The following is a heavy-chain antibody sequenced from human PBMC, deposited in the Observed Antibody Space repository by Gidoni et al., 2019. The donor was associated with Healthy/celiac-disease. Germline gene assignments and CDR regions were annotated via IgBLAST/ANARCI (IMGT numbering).Heavy chain of an antibody. Sequence: EVQLLESGGGLVQPGGSLRLSCSASGFTFSSYAMSWVRQAPGKGLEWVSAISGSGGSTYDADSVKGRFTISRDNSKNTLYLQMNSLRAEDTAVYYCAKDPLYDILTGCYFDYWGQGTLVTVSS. CDR2: ISGSGGST. D-gene: IGHD3-9*01. V-gene: IGHV3-23*01. CDR1: GFTFSSYA. J-gene: IGHJ4*02. CDR3: AKDPLYDILTGCYFDY.